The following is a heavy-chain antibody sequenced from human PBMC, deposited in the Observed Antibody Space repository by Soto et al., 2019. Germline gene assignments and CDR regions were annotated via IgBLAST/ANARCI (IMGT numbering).Heavy chain of an antibody. J-gene: IGHJ5*02. CDR2: ISYDGSNK. D-gene: IGHD2-2*01. CDR3: ARDSCSSTSCPVVFDP. CDR1: GFTFSSYA. V-gene: IGHV3-30-3*01. Sequence: GSLRLSCAASGFTFSSYAMHWVRQAPGKGLEWVAVISYDGSNKYYADSVKGRFTISRDNSKNTLYLQMNSLRAEDTAVYYCARDSCSSTSCPVVFDPWGQGTLVTVSS.